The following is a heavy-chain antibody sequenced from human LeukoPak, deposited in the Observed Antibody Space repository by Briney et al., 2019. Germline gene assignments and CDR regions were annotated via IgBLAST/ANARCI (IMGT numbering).Heavy chain of an antibody. V-gene: IGHV4-59*01. J-gene: IGHJ4*02. CDR2: IYENGRT. D-gene: IGHD1-26*01. CDR3: ARDWELGH. CDR1: GGSIGNFF. Sequence: PSETLSLTCTVSGGSIGNFFRSWIRQSPGEGLEWIGFIYENGRTSYNPSLKSRVTISVDMSKNQFSLRLTSMTAADTAVYYCARDWELGHWGRGILDTVTS.